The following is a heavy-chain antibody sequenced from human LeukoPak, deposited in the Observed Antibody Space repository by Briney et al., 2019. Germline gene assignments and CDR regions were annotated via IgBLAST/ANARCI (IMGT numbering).Heavy chain of an antibody. CDR1: GFTFSSYS. J-gene: IGHJ4*02. D-gene: IGHD3-10*01. CDR3: ARDLGVVRGVVGH. V-gene: IGHV3-66*01. CDR2: IYSGDTT. Sequence: GGSLRLSCAASGFTFSSYSMNWVRQAPGKGLEWVSVIYSGDTTYYADSVKGRFTISRDNSKNTLYLQMDSLRVDDTAVYYCARDLGVVRGVVGHWGQGTLVTVSS.